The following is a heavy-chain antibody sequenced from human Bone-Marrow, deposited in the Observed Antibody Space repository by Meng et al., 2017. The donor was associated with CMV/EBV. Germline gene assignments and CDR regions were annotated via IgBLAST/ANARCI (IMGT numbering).Heavy chain of an antibody. J-gene: IGHJ4*02. V-gene: IGHV3-66*01. Sequence: EVQLVGSGGGLVQPGGSLRLSCAASGFTVSSNYMSWVRQAPGKGLEWVSVIYSGGSTYYADSVKGRFTISRDNSKNTLYLQMNSLRAEDTAVYYCARDSKYQLLLFDYWGQGTLVTVSS. CDR1: GFTVSSNY. CDR2: IYSGGST. CDR3: ARDSKYQLLLFDY. D-gene: IGHD2-2*01.